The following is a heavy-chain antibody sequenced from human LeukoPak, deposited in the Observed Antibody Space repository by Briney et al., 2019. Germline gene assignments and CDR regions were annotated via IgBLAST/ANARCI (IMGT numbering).Heavy chain of an antibody. CDR3: ARQETNRSWAFDI. CDR2: IYHSGIP. Sequence: SETLSLTCTVSGGSISSSSYYWDWIRQPPGKGLEWNGGIYHSGIPYYNPSLKSRVTVSVDTSKNQFSLKLSAVTAADTAVYYCARQETNRSWAFDIWGQGTMVTVSS. V-gene: IGHV4-39*01. CDR1: GGSISSSSYY. J-gene: IGHJ3*02. D-gene: IGHD1-1*01.